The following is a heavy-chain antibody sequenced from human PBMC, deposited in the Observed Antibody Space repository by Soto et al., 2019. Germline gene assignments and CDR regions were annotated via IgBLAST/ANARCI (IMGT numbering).Heavy chain of an antibody. CDR3: AKLPYQDIVATTNFDY. V-gene: IGHV3-30*18. CDR1: GFTFLSYR. D-gene: IGHD5-12*01. CDR2: ISYDGSNK. Sequence: AGSLRHSFAAAGFTFLSYRPHWDRQAPGKGLEWVAVISYDGSNKYYADSVKGRFTISRDNSKNTLYLQMNSLRAEDTAVYYCAKLPYQDIVATTNFDYWGQGTLVTVSS. J-gene: IGHJ4*02.